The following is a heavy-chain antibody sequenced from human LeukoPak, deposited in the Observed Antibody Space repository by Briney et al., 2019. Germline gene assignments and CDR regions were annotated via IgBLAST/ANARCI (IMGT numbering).Heavy chain of an antibody. Sequence: GASVKVSCKASGYTFTSYGISWVRQAPGQGLEWVGWISAYNGNTNYAQKLQGRVTMTTDTSTSTAYMELRSLRSDDTAVYYCAREEVDTAMVGYYYMDVWGKGTTVTVSS. V-gene: IGHV1-18*01. CDR2: ISAYNGNT. CDR1: GYTFTSYG. D-gene: IGHD5-18*01. CDR3: AREEVDTAMVGYYYMDV. J-gene: IGHJ6*03.